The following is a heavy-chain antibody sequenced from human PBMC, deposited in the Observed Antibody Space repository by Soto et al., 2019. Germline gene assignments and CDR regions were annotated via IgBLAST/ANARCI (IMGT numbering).Heavy chain of an antibody. V-gene: IGHV1-2*04. J-gene: IGHJ4*02. CDR3: ARGVRRYYDSSGYYFFDY. CDR2: INPNSGGT. CDR1: GYTFTGYY. D-gene: IGHD3-22*01. Sequence: GASVKVSCKASGYTFTGYYMHWVRQAPGQGLEWIGWINPNSGGTNYAQKFQGWVTMTRDTSISTAYMELSRLRPDDTAVYYCARGVRRYYDSSGYYFFDYWGQGTLVTVSS.